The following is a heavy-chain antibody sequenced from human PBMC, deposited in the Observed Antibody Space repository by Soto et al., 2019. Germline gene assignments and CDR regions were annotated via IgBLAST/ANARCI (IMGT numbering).Heavy chain of an antibody. D-gene: IGHD3-22*01. CDR3: ARGDSPYYYDSSGYYNDY. Sequence: SVKVCCKASGGTFSGYAITWVRQAPGQGLEWMGGSIPIFGTPNYAQQFQGRVTITADESTSTTYMELSSLRSEDTAVYYCARGDSPYYYDSSGYYNDYWGQGTPVTVSA. CDR2: SIPIFGTP. V-gene: IGHV1-69*13. CDR1: GGTFSGYA. J-gene: IGHJ4*02.